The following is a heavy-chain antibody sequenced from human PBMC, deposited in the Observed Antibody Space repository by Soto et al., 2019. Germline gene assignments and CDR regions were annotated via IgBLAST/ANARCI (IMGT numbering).Heavy chain of an antibody. D-gene: IGHD3-10*01. CDR3: AKDRAEGAYYYGSGVSGDAFDI. V-gene: IGHV3-9*01. CDR1: GFTFDDYA. J-gene: IGHJ3*02. CDR2: ISWNSGSI. Sequence: GGSLRLSCAASGFTFDDYAMHWVRQAPGKGLEWVSGISWNSGSIGYADSVKGRFTIPGDNAKNSLYLQMNSLRAEDTALYYCAKDRAEGAYYYGSGVSGDAFDIWGQGTMVTVSS.